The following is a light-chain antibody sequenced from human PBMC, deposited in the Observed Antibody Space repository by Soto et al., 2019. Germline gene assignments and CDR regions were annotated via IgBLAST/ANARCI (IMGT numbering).Light chain of an antibody. CDR2: GAS. Sequence: EIFLTQSPFSLSLAPLQIATFSCRASQSLSSSFLAWYQQKPGQAPRLIIYGASTRATGIPARFSGSGSGTDFTLTISSLEPEDFAVYFCHQRNKFGQGTRLEIK. CDR3: HQRNK. V-gene: IGKV3D-20*02. J-gene: IGKJ5*01. CDR1: QSLSSSF.